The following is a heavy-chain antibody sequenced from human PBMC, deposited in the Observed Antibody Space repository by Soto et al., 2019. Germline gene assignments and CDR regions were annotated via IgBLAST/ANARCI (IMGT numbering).Heavy chain of an antibody. CDR2: IYYSGST. CDR1: GGSISSYY. Sequence: SETLSLTCTVSGGSISSYYWSWIRQPPGKGLEWIGYIYYSGSTNYNPSLKSRVTISVDTSKNQFSLKLSSVTAADTAVYYCARDPGDYCSSTSCYRNYGMDVWGQGTTVTVSS. CDR3: ARDPGDYCSSTSCYRNYGMDV. J-gene: IGHJ6*02. D-gene: IGHD2-2*02. V-gene: IGHV4-59*01.